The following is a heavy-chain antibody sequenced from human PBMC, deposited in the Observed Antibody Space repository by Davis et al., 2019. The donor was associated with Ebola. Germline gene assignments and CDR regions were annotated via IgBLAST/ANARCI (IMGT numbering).Heavy chain of an antibody. CDR1: GFTFSSYA. Sequence: PGGSLRLSCAASGFTFSSYAMSWVRQAPGKGLEWVSAISGSGGSTYYADSVKGRFTISRDNSKNTLYLQMNSLRAEDTAVYYCAKGTPSPYSPDYYYYGMDVWGQGTTVTVSS. CDR3: AKGTPSPYSPDYYYYGMDV. J-gene: IGHJ6*02. V-gene: IGHV3-23*01. CDR2: ISGSGGST. D-gene: IGHD1-26*01.